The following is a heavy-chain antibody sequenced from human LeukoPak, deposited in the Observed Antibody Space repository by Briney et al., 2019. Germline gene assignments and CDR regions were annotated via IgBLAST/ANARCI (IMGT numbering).Heavy chain of an antibody. D-gene: IGHD5/OR15-5a*01. CDR3: ANSVSMNAIFDY. V-gene: IGHV3-73*01. CDR1: GLTFSGSE. Sequence: AGGSLRLSCAAFGLTFSGSEMHWVRQASGKGLEWVGRIRNKANRYATSYAASVKDRFTMSRDDSKKTAFLQMNSLKTEDTAVYYCANSVSMNAIFDYWGQGTLVTVSS. CDR2: IRNKANRYAT. J-gene: IGHJ4*02.